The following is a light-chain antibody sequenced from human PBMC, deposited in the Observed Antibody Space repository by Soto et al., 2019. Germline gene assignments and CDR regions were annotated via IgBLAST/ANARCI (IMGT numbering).Light chain of an antibody. Sequence: QSVLTQPRSVSGSPGQSVTISCTGTSSDFGGYNYVSWYQQHPGKAPKLMIYDVSERPSGVPDRFSGSKSGNTASLTISGLQAEDEADYYCCSYAGSFYVSGSGTKVTVL. CDR3: CSYAGSFYV. CDR1: SSDFGGYNY. V-gene: IGLV2-11*01. CDR2: DVS. J-gene: IGLJ1*01.